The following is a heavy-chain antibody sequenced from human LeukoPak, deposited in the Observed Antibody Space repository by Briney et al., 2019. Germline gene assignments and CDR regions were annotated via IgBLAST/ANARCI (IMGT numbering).Heavy chain of an antibody. CDR1: GGTFSSYA. Sequence: GASVKVSCEASGGTFSSYAISWVRQAPGQGLEWMGGIIPIFGTANYAQKFQGRVTITADESTSTAYMELSSLRSEDTAVYYCARCDSSGYLFTYYYYYGMDVWGQGATVTVSS. V-gene: IGHV1-69*01. J-gene: IGHJ6*02. CDR2: IIPIFGTA. CDR3: ARCDSSGYLFTYYYYYGMDV. D-gene: IGHD3-22*01.